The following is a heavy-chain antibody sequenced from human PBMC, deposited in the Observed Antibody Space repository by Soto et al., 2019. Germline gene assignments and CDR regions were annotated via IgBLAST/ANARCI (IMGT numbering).Heavy chain of an antibody. V-gene: IGHV1-18*01. CDR1: GYTFISYG. D-gene: IGHD5-12*01. J-gene: IGHJ4*02. Sequence: QVQLVQSGAEVKKPGASVKVSCKASGYTFISYGISWVRQAPGQGLEWMGWISTYNGDTNYAQKVQGRVTMATDTSTRTAYMELRSLRSDDTAVYYCARLGSGYDYFDYWGQGTLVTVSS. CDR2: ISTYNGDT. CDR3: ARLGSGYDYFDY.